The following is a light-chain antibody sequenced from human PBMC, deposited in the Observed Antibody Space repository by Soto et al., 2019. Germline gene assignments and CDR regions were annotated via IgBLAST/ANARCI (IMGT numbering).Light chain of an antibody. CDR3: QQYKSYGFT. CDR1: QSISSW. CDR2: KAS. V-gene: IGKV1-5*03. Sequence: DIQMTQSPSTLSASVGDRVTITCRASQSISSWLAWYQQKPGTAPKLLIYKASSLESGVRSRFSGSRSGTELTLTISSLQPDDFATDYCQQYKSYGFTLGPGTKVDI. J-gene: IGKJ3*01.